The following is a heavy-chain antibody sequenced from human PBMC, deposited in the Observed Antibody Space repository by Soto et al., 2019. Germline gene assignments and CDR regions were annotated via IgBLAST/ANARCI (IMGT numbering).Heavy chain of an antibody. CDR1: GYTFTSYG. CDR3: ARDSSSWYARRQAFDI. CDR2: ISAYNGNT. V-gene: IGHV1-18*01. J-gene: IGHJ3*02. D-gene: IGHD6-13*01. Sequence: ASVKVSCKASGYTFTSYGISWVRQAPGQGLERMGWISAYNGNTNYAQKLQGRDTMTTDTSTSTAYKELRSLRFDDTAVYYFARDSSSWYARRQAFDIWGQGTMVTVSS.